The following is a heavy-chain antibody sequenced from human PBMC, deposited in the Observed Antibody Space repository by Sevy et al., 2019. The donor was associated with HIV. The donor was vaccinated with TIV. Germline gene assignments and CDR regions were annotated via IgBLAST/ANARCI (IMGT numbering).Heavy chain of an antibody. CDR1: GYTFTGYS. V-gene: IGHV1-2*02. J-gene: IGHJ4*02. CDR3: ARDESTLCSGGSCHGDY. D-gene: IGHD2-15*01. CDR2: INRNSGGT. Sequence: ASVKVSCKASGYTFTGYSMHWVRQAPGQGLEWMGWINRNSGGTNYAQKFQGRVTMTRDTSISTAYMELSRLRSDDTAVYYCARDESTLCSGGSCHGDYWGQGTLVTVSS.